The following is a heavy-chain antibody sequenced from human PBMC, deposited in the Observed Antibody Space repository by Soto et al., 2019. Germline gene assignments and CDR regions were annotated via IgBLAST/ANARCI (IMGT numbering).Heavy chain of an antibody. V-gene: IGHV4-34*01. Sequence: SETLSLTCAVYCGSFSGYSWSWIRQPPGKWLEWIGEINHSGSTNYNPSLKSRVTISVDTSKNQLSLKLSSVTAADTAVYYCARGSVGCSSTSCYKGRYYGMDVWGQGTTVTVSS. CDR3: ARGSVGCSSTSCYKGRYYGMDV. J-gene: IGHJ6*02. CDR1: CGSFSGYS. CDR2: INHSGST. D-gene: IGHD2-2*02.